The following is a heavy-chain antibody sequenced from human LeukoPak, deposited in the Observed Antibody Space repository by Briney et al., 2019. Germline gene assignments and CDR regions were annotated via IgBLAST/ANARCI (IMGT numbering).Heavy chain of an antibody. CDR2: IIPIFGTA. CDR1: GGTFSSYA. D-gene: IGHD4-17*01. Sequence: ASVKVSCKASGGTFSSYAISWVRQAPGQGLEWMGGIIPIFGTANYAQKFQGRVTMTRDTSTSTVYMELSSLRSEDTAVYYCAREVGATVTTDYWGQGTLVTVSS. J-gene: IGHJ4*02. CDR3: AREVGATVTTDY. V-gene: IGHV1-69*05.